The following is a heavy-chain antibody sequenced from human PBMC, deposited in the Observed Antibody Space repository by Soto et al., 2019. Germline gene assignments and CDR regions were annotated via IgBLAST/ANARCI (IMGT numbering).Heavy chain of an antibody. V-gene: IGHV3-21*01. CDR3: ARLNYYDSSGYHGVFDY. CDR1: GFTFSSYS. CDR2: ISSSSSYI. Sequence: GGSLRLSCAASGFTFSSYSMNWVRQAPGKGLEWVSSISSSSSYIYYADSVKGRFTISRDNAKNSLYLQMNSLRAEDTAVYYCARLNYYDSSGYHGVFDYWGQGTMVTVSS. J-gene: IGHJ4*02. D-gene: IGHD3-22*01.